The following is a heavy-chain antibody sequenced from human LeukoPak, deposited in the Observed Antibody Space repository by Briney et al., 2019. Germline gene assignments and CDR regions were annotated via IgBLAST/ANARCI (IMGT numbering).Heavy chain of an antibody. J-gene: IGHJ6*04. CDR3: ARDPGYCSSTSRYAVWYYYGMDV. V-gene: IGHV1-18*04. CDR1: GYTFTSYG. D-gene: IGHD2-2*01. CDR2: ISAYNGNT. Sequence: GASVKVSCKASGYTFTSYGISWVRQAPGQGLEWMGWISAYNGNTNYAQKLQGRVTMTTDTSTSTAYMELRSLRSDDTAVYYCARDPGYCSSTSRYAVWYYYGMDVWGKGTTVTVSS.